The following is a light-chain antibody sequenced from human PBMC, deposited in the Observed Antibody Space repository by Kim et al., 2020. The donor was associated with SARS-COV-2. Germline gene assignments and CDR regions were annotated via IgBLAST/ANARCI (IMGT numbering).Light chain of an antibody. J-gene: IGLJ2*01. CDR2: LNSDGSH. Sequence: LVKLTCTLSSGHSSYAIAWHQQQPEKGPRYLMKLNSDGSHSKGDGIPDRFSGSSSGAERYLTISSLQSEDEADYYCQTWDTGIRVFGGGTQLTVL. V-gene: IGLV4-69*01. CDR3: QTWDTGIRV. CDR1: SGHSSYA.